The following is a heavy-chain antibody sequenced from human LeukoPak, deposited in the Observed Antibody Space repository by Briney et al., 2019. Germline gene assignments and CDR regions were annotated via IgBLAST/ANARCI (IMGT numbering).Heavy chain of an antibody. D-gene: IGHD4-11*01. V-gene: IGHV3-30-3*01. CDR2: ISYDGSNK. J-gene: IGHJ6*02. CDR1: GFTFSSYA. CDR3: ARDLVTTGYYYGMDV. Sequence: PGGSLRLSCAASGFTFSSYAMHWVRQDPGKGLEWVAVISYDGSNKYYADSVKGRFTISRDNSKNTLYLQMNSLRAEDTAVYYCARDLVTTGYYYGMDVWGQGTTVTVSS.